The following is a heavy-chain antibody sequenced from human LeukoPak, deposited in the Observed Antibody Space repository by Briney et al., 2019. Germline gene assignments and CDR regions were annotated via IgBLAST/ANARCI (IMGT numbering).Heavy chain of an antibody. J-gene: IGHJ5*02. Sequence: GGSLRLSCAASGFTFSSYAIHWVRQAPGKGLEWVAVISYDGSNKYYADSVKGRFTISRDNSKNTLYLQMNSLRAEDTAVYYCARVKQQKVVAANWFDPWGQGTLVTVSS. V-gene: IGHV3-30*04. D-gene: IGHD2-15*01. CDR3: ARVKQQKVVAANWFDP. CDR2: ISYDGSNK. CDR1: GFTFSSYA.